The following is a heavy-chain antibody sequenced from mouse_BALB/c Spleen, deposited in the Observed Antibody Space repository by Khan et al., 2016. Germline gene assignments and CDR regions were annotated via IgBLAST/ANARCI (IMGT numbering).Heavy chain of an antibody. CDR1: GYSITSDYA. V-gene: IGHV3-2*02. Sequence: EVQLQESGPGLVKPSQSLSLTCTVTGYSITSDYAWNWIRQFPGNKLEWMGYIYYSGSTSYNPSLKSRISITRDTSKNQFFLRLNSVTTEDTATCYCARHYGSNYGYFDVWGAGTTVTVSS. CDR2: IYYSGST. D-gene: IGHD1-1*01. J-gene: IGHJ1*01. CDR3: ARHYGSNYGYFDV.